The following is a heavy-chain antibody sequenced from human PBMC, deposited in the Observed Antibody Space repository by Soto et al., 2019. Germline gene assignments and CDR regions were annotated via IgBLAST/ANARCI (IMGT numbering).Heavy chain of an antibody. V-gene: IGHV3-15*07. J-gene: IGHJ3*02. CDR3: TTAPKKADAFDI. CDR2: IKSKTDGGTT. Sequence: GVSLRLSCTVSGFTFSNVCRHWVSQAQGKGLEWVGRIKSKTDGGTTDYAAPVKGRFTISRDDSKNTLYLQMNSLKTEDTAVYYCTTAPKKADAFDIWGQGTMVNVSS. CDR1: GFTFSNVC.